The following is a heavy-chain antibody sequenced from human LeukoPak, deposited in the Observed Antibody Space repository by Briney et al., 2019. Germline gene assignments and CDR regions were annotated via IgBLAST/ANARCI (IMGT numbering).Heavy chain of an antibody. J-gene: IGHJ4*02. D-gene: IGHD5-12*01. CDR3: ARDYDDDSRCFGY. V-gene: IGHV1-18*01. CDR1: GYTLTTYG. Sequence: GSLKVSCTASGYTLTTYGINWVRHAPGQGLEWMGWISAYSGHTNYAPKYQGRVTMTRDTSTTTSYKKMMSHRYNDTAVYTCARDYDDDSRCFGYWGQGALVTVPS. CDR2: ISAYSGHT.